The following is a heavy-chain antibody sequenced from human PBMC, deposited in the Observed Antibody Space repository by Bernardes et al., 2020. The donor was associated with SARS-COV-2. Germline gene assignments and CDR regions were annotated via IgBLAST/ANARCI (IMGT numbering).Heavy chain of an antibody. J-gene: IGHJ6*02. D-gene: IGHD1-26*01. V-gene: IGHV3-33*01. CDR3: AREGVVGATTGMDV. Sequence: GGSLRLSCAASGFTFSSYGMHWVRQAPGKGLEWVAVIWYDGSNKYYADSVKGRFTISRDNSKNTLYLQMNSLRAEDTAVYYCAREGVVGATTGMDVWGQGTTVTVSS. CDR1: GFTFSSYG. CDR2: IWYDGSNK.